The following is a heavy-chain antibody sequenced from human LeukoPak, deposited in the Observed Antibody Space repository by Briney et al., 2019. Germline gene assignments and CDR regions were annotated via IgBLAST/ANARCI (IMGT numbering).Heavy chain of an antibody. CDR1: GGSISTLY. V-gene: IGHV4-59*11. CDR3: ARGYGLGSYYKFFDF. J-gene: IGHJ4*02. Sequence: PETLSLTCTVSGGSISTLYWSWIRQPPGKGLEWIGYIYYSGSTNYNPSLKSRVTISLDTSKNQFSLKLSSVTAADTAVYYCARGYGLGSYYKFFDFWGQGTLVTVSS. CDR2: IYYSGST. D-gene: IGHD3-10*01.